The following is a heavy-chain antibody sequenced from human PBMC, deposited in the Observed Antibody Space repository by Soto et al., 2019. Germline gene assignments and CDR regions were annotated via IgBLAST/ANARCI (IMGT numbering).Heavy chain of an antibody. CDR2: ISSSGGSA. D-gene: IGHD6-6*01. CDR1: GFTFGSYA. CDR3: TNRKLPTRPWGPAFDV. Sequence: PGGSLRLSCAASGFTFGSYAMSWVRQAPGKGLEWVSAISSSGGSAFYPDSVRGRFTISRDNSKNTLLLQMNSLRAEDTAVYYCTNRKLPTRPWGPAFDVWGQGTMVTVSS. J-gene: IGHJ3*01. V-gene: IGHV3-23*01.